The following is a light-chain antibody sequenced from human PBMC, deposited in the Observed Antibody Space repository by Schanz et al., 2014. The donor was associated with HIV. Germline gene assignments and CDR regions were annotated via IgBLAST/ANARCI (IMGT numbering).Light chain of an antibody. J-gene: IGLJ7*01. CDR1: SSNLGAGYE. V-gene: IGLV1-40*01. Sequence: QSVLTQPPSVSGAPGQRVTISCTGSSSNLGAGYEVHWYRQLPGTAPKLLIYGNNNRPSGVPDRFSGSKSGSSASLAISGLQADDEADYYCAAWDDSLNSAAFGGGTQLTVL. CDR3: AAWDDSLNSAA. CDR2: GNN.